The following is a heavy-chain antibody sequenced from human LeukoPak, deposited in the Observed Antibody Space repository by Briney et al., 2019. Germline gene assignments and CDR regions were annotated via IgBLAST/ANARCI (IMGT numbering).Heavy chain of an antibody. CDR3: ARGGGYSSSWYGGEIDY. D-gene: IGHD6-13*01. V-gene: IGHV4-59*01. CDR2: IYYSGST. J-gene: IGHJ4*02. CDR1: GGSISSYY. Sequence: SETLSLTCTVSGGSISSYYWSWIRQPPGKGLKWIGYIYYSGSTNYNPSLKSRVTISVDTSKNQFSLKLSSVTAADTAVYYCARGGGYSSSWYGGEIDYWGQGTLVTVSS.